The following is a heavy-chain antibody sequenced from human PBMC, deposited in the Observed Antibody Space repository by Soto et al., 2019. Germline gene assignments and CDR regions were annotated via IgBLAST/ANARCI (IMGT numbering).Heavy chain of an antibody. CDR2: IIPKFGTT. D-gene: IGHD6-13*01. Sequence: SVKVSCKRCGYSFSSSGISCVRQAPAQGLEFMGGIIPKFGTTNYAQKFRGRVTITAEESTSTAYMDVSSLRSEDTAVYYCARPSGRCWYHCFDPWG. CDR3: ARPSGRCWYHCFDP. J-gene: IGHJ5*02. CDR1: GYSFSSSG. V-gene: IGHV1-69*13.